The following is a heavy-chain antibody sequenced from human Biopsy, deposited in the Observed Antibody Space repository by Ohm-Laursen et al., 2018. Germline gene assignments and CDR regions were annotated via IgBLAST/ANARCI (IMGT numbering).Heavy chain of an antibody. CDR1: GYTFTNYG. V-gene: IGHV1-18*01. J-gene: IGHJ4*02. Sequence: ASVKVSCKASGYTFTNYGISWVRRAPGEGLEWMGGISPFNGDTDYAQKLQGRVTMTTDTSTSTAYMDLRSLRSDDTAVYYCARDRWPHVTLLGLVVFDFWGQGTLVIVSS. D-gene: IGHD3-3*01. CDR3: ARDRWPHVTLLGLVVFDF. CDR2: ISPFNGDT.